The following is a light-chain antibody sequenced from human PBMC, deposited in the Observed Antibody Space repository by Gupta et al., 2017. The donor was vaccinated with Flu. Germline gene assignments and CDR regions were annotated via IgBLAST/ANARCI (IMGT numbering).Light chain of an antibody. CDR1: QSIGKY. Sequence: GDRVTITCRASQSIGKYLTWYQQEPGKAPKVLIYAASTLQSGGPSRFSGSGSGTEFTLTISSLQPEDFVTYYCQQSCSKPFTFGPGTKVEIK. J-gene: IGKJ3*01. CDR2: AAS. CDR3: QQSCSKPFT. V-gene: IGKV1-39*01.